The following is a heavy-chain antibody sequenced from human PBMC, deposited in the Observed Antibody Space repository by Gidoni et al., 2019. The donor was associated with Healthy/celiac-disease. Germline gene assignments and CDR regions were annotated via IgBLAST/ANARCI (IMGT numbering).Heavy chain of an antibody. CDR1: GGSISSSSYY. CDR3: ARPHINWGQPSGMDV. D-gene: IGHD7-27*01. Sequence: QLQLQESGPGLVKPSETLSLTCTVSGGSISSSSYYWGWIRQPPGKGLEWIGSIYYSGSTYYNPSLKSRVTISVDTSKNQFSLKLSSVTAADTAVYYCARPHINWGQPSGMDVWGQGTTVTVSS. CDR2: IYYSGST. J-gene: IGHJ6*02. V-gene: IGHV4-39*01.